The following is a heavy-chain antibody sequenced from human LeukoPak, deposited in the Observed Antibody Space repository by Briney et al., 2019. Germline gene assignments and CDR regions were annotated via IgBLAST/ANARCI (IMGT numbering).Heavy chain of an antibody. CDR2: MNGEGTTI. D-gene: IGHD1-7*01. CDR1: GLTSRTTW. CDR3: ATARNFRFEY. J-gene: IGHJ4*02. V-gene: IGHV3-74*01. Sequence: GGSLGLSCATSGLTSRTTWMHWVRQAPGKGLMWVSRMNGEGTTIDYADSVKGRFTVSRDYAKNTLFLQMNNLRTEDTALYFCATARNFRFEYWGQGSLVIVSA.